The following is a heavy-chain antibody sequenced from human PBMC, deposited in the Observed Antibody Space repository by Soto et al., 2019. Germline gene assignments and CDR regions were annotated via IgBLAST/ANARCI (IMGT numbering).Heavy chain of an antibody. J-gene: IGHJ4*02. D-gene: IGHD3-22*01. V-gene: IGHV3-23*01. CDR3: AKVYSSASYFPDY. CDR2: ISAGGQST. CDR1: GFSFSSFA. Sequence: GGSRRLSCAASGFSFSSFAMCWVRQTPGKGLEWVSAISAGGQSTYYADSVKGRFTISRDNVRTTLYLQMDSLRAEDTAVYSCAKVYSSASYFPDYWGQGTLVTVSS.